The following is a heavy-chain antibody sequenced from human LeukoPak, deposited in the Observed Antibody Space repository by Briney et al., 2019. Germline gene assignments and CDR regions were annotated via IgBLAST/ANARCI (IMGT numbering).Heavy chain of an antibody. D-gene: IGHD2-2*01. CDR3: AKRSLGLSNFDY. Sequence: GGSLRLSCAASGFTFSSYAMSWVRQAPGKGLEWVSAVSGSGGSTYYADSVKGRFTISRDNSKNTLYLQMNSLRAEDTAVYYCAKRSLGLSNFDYWGQGTLVTVSS. V-gene: IGHV3-23*01. CDR1: GFTFSSYA. CDR2: VSGSGGST. J-gene: IGHJ4*02.